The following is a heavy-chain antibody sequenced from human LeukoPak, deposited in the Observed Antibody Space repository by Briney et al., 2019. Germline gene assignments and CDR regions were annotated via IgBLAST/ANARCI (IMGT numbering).Heavy chain of an antibody. J-gene: IGHJ3*02. CDR2: IRAKAYGGTT. V-gene: IGHV3-49*03. CDR1: GFTFSDYY. Sequence: GGPLRLSCAASGFTFSDYYMSWIRQAPGKGLEWVGFIRAKAYGGTTEYAASVKGRFTISRDDSKSIAYLQMNSLQTEDTAVYFCTRVPIRTVTMIIVIRGHDAFDIWGQGTMVTVSS. D-gene: IGHD3-22*01. CDR3: TRVPIRTVTMIIVIRGHDAFDI.